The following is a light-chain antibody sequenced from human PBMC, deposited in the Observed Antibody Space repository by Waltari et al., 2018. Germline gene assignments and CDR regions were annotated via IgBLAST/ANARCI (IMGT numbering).Light chain of an antibody. CDR2: DVS. J-gene: IGLJ3*02. CDR3: CSYAGSYGV. Sequence: QSALTQPRSVSGSPGQSVTISCTGTRRDVGGYTYVSWYQQHPGKAPKLMIYDVSKRPSGVPDRFSGSKSGNTASLTISGLQAEDEADYYCCSYAGSYGVFGGGTKLTVL. CDR1: RRDVGGYTY. V-gene: IGLV2-11*01.